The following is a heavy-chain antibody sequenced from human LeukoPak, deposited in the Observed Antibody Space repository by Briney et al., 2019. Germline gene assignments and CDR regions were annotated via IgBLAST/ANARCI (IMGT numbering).Heavy chain of an antibody. J-gene: IGHJ4*02. Sequence: GGSLRLSCAASGFTFSNYGMHWVRQAPGKEKEWVALISYDGSNKYFADSVKGRFTISRDNSKNTLYLQMHSLRAEDTAVYYCAKDNVAAAGRYFDYWGQGTLSPSPQ. D-gene: IGHD6-13*01. V-gene: IGHV3-30*18. CDR2: ISYDGSNK. CDR3: AKDNVAAAGRYFDY. CDR1: GFTFSNYG.